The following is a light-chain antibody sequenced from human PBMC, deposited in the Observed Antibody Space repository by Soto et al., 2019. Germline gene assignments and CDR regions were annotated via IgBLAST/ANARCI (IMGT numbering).Light chain of an antibody. V-gene: IGKV3-15*01. CDR3: QQYNNWPRAT. CDR2: RAS. CDR1: QSINSN. J-gene: IGKJ4*01. Sequence: IVMTQSPATLSVSPGERATHSCRASQSINSNLAWYQQKPGQAPRLLMFRASIRATGFPARFSGSGSGTEFNITISSLQSEDSAIYYCQQYNNWPRATFGGGTKVDIK.